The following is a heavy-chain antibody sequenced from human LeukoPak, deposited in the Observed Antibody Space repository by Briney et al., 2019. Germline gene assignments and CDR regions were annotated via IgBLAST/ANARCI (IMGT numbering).Heavy chain of an antibody. CDR3: AKDRIQLWLDAFDI. V-gene: IGHV3-30*18. CDR1: GFTFSSYD. D-gene: IGHD5-18*01. CDR2: ISYDGGNK. Sequence: GGSLRLSCAASGFTFSSYDMHWVRQAPGKGLEWVTLISYDGGNKYYGDSVKARFTISRDNSKNTLYLQMNSLRAEDTAVYYCAKDRIQLWLDAFDIWGQGTMVTVSS. J-gene: IGHJ3*02.